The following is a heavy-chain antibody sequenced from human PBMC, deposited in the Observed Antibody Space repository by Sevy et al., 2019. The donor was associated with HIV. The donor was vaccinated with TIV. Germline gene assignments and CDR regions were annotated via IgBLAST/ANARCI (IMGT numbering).Heavy chain of an antibody. V-gene: IGHV5-51*01. J-gene: IGHJ4*02. CDR1: GYRFTSYW. CDR2: IYPGDSET. Sequence: GESLKISCKASGYRFTSYWIAWVRQMPGKGLEWMGIIYPGDSETRYSPSFQGQLTISADKSISTAYLQWSSLRASDTAMFFCARRGYDTSGYPQYYFDYWGQGTLVTVSS. CDR3: ARRGYDTSGYPQYYFDY. D-gene: IGHD3-22*01.